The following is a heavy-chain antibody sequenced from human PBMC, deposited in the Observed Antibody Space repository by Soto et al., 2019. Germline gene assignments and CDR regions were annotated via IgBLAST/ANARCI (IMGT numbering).Heavy chain of an antibody. V-gene: IGHV1-2*02. CDR3: ASEDCRNTNCLKGFDY. CDR2: INPKSGGP. J-gene: IGHJ4*02. D-gene: IGHD2-15*01. CDR1: GHTFTDYY. Sequence: XSVKVSCKTSGHTFTDYYRHLVRQAPGQGFEWVGGINPKSGGPKYVPKFQGRVTVTRDTSTSTAYMELNRLTSDDTAVYYCASEDCRNTNCLKGFDYWGQGTLVTVSS.